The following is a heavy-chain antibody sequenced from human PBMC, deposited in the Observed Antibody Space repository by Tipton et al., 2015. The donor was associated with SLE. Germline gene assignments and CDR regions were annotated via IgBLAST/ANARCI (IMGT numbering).Heavy chain of an antibody. J-gene: IGHJ4*02. CDR2: IYTSGST. Sequence: TLSLTCTVSGVSISTYYWSWIRQPAGKGLEWIGRIYTSGSTNYNPSLKSRVTISVDTSKIQFSLKLSSVTTADTAVYYCARDSIYSGSDYWGQGTLVTVSS. CDR3: ARDSIYSGSDY. V-gene: IGHV4-4*07. CDR1: GVSISTYY. D-gene: IGHD1-26*01.